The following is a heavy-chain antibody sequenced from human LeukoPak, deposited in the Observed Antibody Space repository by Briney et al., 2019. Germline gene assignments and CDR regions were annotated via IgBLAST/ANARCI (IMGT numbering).Heavy chain of an antibody. D-gene: IGHD3-3*01. Sequence: SETLSLTCAVYGGSFSGYYWSWIRQPPGKGLEWIGEINHSGSTNYIPSLKSRVTISVDTSKNQFSLKLSSVTAADTAVYYCARVRGKYRLGATNYFDYWGQGTLVTVSS. CDR3: ARVRGKYRLGATNYFDY. J-gene: IGHJ4*02. CDR2: INHSGST. V-gene: IGHV4-34*01. CDR1: GGSFSGYY.